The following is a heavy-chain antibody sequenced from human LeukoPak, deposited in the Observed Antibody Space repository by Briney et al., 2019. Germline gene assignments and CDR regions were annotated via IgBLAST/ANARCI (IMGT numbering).Heavy chain of an antibody. CDR3: ARVPLEYSSGWFDY. J-gene: IGHJ4*02. Sequence: EASVKVSCKASGYTFTGYYMHWVRQAPGQGLEWMRWINPNSGGTNYAQKFQGRVTMTRDTSISTAYMELSRLRSDDTAVYYCARVPLEYSSGWFDYWGQGTLVTVSS. V-gene: IGHV1-2*02. CDR1: GYTFTGYY. D-gene: IGHD6-19*01. CDR2: INPNSGGT.